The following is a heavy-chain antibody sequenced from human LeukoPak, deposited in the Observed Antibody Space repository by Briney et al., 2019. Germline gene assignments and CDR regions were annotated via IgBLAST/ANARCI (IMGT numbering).Heavy chain of an antibody. CDR1: GGSISSSIYY. CDR3: ARPLQPGYSYGYGVMGWFDP. Sequence: SETLSLTCTVSGGSISSSIYYWGWFRQPPGKGLGWIGSIYYNVATYYNSSLKSRVTISVDTSKNQFSLKLSSVTAADTAVYYCARPLQPGYSYGYGVMGWFDPWGQGTLVTVSS. CDR2: IYYNVAT. D-gene: IGHD5-18*01. V-gene: IGHV4-39*01. J-gene: IGHJ5*02.